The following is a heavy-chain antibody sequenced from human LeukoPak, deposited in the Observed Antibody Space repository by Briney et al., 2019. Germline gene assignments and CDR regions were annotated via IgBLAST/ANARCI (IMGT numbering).Heavy chain of an antibody. V-gene: IGHV1-69*05. CDR3: AREVYSYGYARFDY. J-gene: IGHJ4*02. CDR2: IIPIFGTA. D-gene: IGHD5-18*01. CDR1: GGTFSSYA. Sequence: SVKVSCKAPGGTFSSYAISWVRQAPGQGLEWMGRIIPIFGTANYAQRFQGRVTITTDESTSTAYMELSSLRSEDTAVYYCAREVYSYGYARFDYWGQGTLVTVSS.